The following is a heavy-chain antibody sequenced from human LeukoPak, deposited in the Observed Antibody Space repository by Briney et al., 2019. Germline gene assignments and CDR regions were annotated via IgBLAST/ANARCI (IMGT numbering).Heavy chain of an antibody. D-gene: IGHD5-12*01. CDR1: GFTFDDYG. V-gene: IGHV3-20*04. CDR3: ARDHSSGYSGYDNYYYYYMDV. Sequence: GGSLRLSCAASGFTFDDYGMSWVRQAPGKGLEWVSGINWNGGSTGYADSVKGRFTISRDNAKNSLYLQMNSLRAEDTAVYYCARDHSSGYSGYDNYYYYYMDVWGKGTTVTVSS. CDR2: INWNGGST. J-gene: IGHJ6*03.